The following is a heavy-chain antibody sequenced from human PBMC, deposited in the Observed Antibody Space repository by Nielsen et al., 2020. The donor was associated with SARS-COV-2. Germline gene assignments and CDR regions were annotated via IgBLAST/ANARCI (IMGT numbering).Heavy chain of an antibody. CDR1: GFTFDDYA. V-gene: IGHV3-9*01. Sequence: SLRLSCAASGFTFDDYAMHWVRQAPGKGLEWVSGISWNSGSIGYADSVKGRFTISRDNAKNSLYLQMNSLRAEDTALYYCAGDGSAAGYWGQGTLVTVSS. J-gene: IGHJ4*02. CDR2: ISWNSGSI. CDR3: AGDGSAAGY.